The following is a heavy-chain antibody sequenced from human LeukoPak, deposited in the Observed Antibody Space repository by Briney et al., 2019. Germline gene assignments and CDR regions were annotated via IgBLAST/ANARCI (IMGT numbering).Heavy chain of an antibody. D-gene: IGHD2-15*01. J-gene: IGHJ3*02. V-gene: IGHV1-2*02. Sequence: ASVKVSCKASGYTFTGYYMHWVRQAPGQGLEWMGWINPNSGSTNYAQKFQGRVTMTRDTSISTAYMELSRLRSDDTAVYYCARVVAATMDAFDIWGQGTMVTVSS. CDR1: GYTFTGYY. CDR2: INPNSGST. CDR3: ARVVAATMDAFDI.